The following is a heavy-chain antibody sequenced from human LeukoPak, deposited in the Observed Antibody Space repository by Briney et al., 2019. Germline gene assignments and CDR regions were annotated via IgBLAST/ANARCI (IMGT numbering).Heavy chain of an antibody. Sequence: SETLSLTCTVSGGSISSADYYWSWIRQTPGKGLEWVGYIYYSGSTYYNPSLKSRVTISVDTSKNQFSLKLSSVTAADTAVYYCAREYCSGGSCGKGFDYWGQGTLVTVSS. V-gene: IGHV4-30-4*08. CDR2: IYYSGST. J-gene: IGHJ4*02. CDR3: AREYCSGGSCGKGFDY. D-gene: IGHD2-15*01. CDR1: GGSISSADYY.